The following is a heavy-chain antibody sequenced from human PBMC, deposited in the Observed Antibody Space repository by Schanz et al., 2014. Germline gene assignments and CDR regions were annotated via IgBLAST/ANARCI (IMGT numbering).Heavy chain of an antibody. CDR2: INGYNGHA. Sequence: QVQLVQSGDEVKKPGASVKVSCKASGYTFSSYGITWVRQAPGQGLEWMGWINGYNGHALYAQKCQGRVTMTTDTATSTAYMELTSLRSDDTALYYCARDQSPYTNSSDVRYFDYWGQGSLVAVSS. CDR3: ARDQSPYTNSSDVRYFDY. CDR1: GYTFSSYG. V-gene: IGHV1-18*01. J-gene: IGHJ4*02. D-gene: IGHD6-6*01.